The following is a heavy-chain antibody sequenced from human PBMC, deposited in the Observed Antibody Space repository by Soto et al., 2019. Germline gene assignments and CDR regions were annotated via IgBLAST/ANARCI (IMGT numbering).Heavy chain of an antibody. J-gene: IGHJ5*02. D-gene: IGHD2-15*01. Sequence: PSETLSLTCTVSGGSISSGGYYWGWIRQPPGTGLEWIGSISYSGNTFYSPSLKSRVTISVDTSKNQFSLKLSSMTATDTAVFYCARHARYCSGYTCYLDWFDPWGQGTLVTVSS. CDR2: ISYSGNT. V-gene: IGHV4-39*01. CDR1: GGSISSGGYY. CDR3: ARHARYCSGYTCYLDWFDP.